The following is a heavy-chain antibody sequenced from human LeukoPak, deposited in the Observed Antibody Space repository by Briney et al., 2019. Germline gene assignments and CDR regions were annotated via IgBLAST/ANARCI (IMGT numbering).Heavy chain of an antibody. CDR3: AKQGSRGWLSAFKY. CDR1: GFTFSSYA. D-gene: IGHD6-19*01. Sequence: GESLRLSCAASGFTFSSYAMSWVRQAPGKGLEWVSGISGSDGTTYFADSVKGRFTISRDNSKNTLYLQMNSLRADDTALYYCAKQGSRGWLSAFKYWGQGALVTVSS. V-gene: IGHV3-23*01. J-gene: IGHJ4*02. CDR2: ISGSDGTT.